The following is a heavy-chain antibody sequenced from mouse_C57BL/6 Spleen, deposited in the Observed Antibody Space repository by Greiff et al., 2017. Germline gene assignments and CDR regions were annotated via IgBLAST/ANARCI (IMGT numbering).Heavy chain of an antibody. Sequence: EVQLQQSGPELVKPGASVTISCKASGYSFTDYNMNWVKQSNGKSLEWIGVINPNCGTTSYNQKFKGKATLTVDQSSSTAYMQLNSLTSGYSSVYYCAREDYGSLFDDWGQGTTLTVSS. V-gene: IGHV1-39*01. J-gene: IGHJ2*01. CDR1: GYSFTDYN. D-gene: IGHD1-1*01. CDR3: AREDYGSLFDD. CDR2: INPNCGTT.